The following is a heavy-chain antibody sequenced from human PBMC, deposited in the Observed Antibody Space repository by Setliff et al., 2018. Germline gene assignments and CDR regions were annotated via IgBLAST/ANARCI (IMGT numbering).Heavy chain of an antibody. V-gene: IGHV3-33*08. Sequence: GGSLRLSCAVSGFTVSSNYMSWVRQAPGKGLEWVSVIWDDGVKKYHADSVKGRFTISRDNSKNTLYLQMNSLRPEDTAVYYCARTCSGSGCYAGLESWGQGTPVTVSS. D-gene: IGHD2-15*01. J-gene: IGHJ4*02. CDR1: GFTVSSNY. CDR2: IWDDGVKK. CDR3: ARTCSGSGCYAGLES.